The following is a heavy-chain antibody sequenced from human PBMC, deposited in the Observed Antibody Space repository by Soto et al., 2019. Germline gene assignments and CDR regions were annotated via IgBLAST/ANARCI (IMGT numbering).Heavy chain of an antibody. CDR3: ARSGNEMATILGFDY. CDR2: IIPILGIA. CDR1: GGTFSSYT. V-gene: IGHV1-69*02. Sequence: QVQLVQSGAEVKKPGSSVKVSCKASGGTFSSYTISWVRQAPGQGLEWMGRIIPILGIANYAQKFQGRVTITAEKSTSTAYMELSSMRSEDTAEYYCARSGNEMATILGFDYWGQGTLVTVSS. J-gene: IGHJ4*02. D-gene: IGHD5-12*01.